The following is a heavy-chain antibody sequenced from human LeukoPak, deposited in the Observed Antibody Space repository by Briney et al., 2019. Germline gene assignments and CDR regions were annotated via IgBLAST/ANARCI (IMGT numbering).Heavy chain of an antibody. CDR3: ARDLNPFYFGMDV. Sequence: PGGSLRLSCTASGFTFDDYGMSWVRQAPGKGLEWVSGINWNGGSRGYADSVKGRFTISRDNSKNTLFLQMNSLRGEDTAVYYCARDLNPFYFGMDVWGQGTRVTVSS. CDR1: GFTFDDYG. V-gene: IGHV3-20*04. J-gene: IGHJ6*02. CDR2: INWNGGSR.